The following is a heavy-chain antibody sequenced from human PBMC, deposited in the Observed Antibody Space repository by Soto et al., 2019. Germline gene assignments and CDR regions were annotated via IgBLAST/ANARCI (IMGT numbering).Heavy chain of an antibody. CDR3: AREGYYYGMDV. CDR1: GFTFSSYG. Sequence: QVQLVESGGGVVQPGRSLRLSCAASGFTFSSYGVHWVRQAPGKGLEWVAVIWYDGSNKYYAASVKGRITISRDNSKNTLYLQMNSLRAEDTAVYYCAREGYYYGMDVWGQGTTVTVSS. CDR2: IWYDGSNK. V-gene: IGHV3-33*01. J-gene: IGHJ6*02.